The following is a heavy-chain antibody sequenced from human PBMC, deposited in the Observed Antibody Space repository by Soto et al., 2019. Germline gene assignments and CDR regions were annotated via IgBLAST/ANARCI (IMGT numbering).Heavy chain of an antibody. J-gene: IGHJ5*02. D-gene: IGHD6-6*01. V-gene: IGHV1-18*01. Sequence: QVQLVQSGVEVKKPGASVKVSCKASGYTFTNYGITWVRQAPGQGLEWMGWIVTYNGNTQSAQNLQGRVTMSTDTPTSSACRELRSLTSDASAMYYCARSPESSGERGKWFDLWGRGTLFAVSS. CDR2: IVTYNGNT. CDR1: GYTFTNYG. CDR3: ARSPESSGERGKWFDL.